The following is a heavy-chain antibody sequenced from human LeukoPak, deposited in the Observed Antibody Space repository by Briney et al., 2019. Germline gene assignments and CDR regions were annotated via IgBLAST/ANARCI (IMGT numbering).Heavy chain of an antibody. CDR1: GFTFSTFG. CDR3: ARERGSYREQRYYMDV. V-gene: IGHV3-30*02. Sequence: GGSLRLSCAASGFAASGFTFSTFGMHWVRQAPGKGLEWVAFIRYDGSNKYYADSVKGRFTISRDNAKNSLYLQMNSLRAEDTAVYYCARERGSYREQRYYMDVWGKGTTVTVSS. D-gene: IGHD1-26*01. CDR2: IRYDGSNK. J-gene: IGHJ6*03.